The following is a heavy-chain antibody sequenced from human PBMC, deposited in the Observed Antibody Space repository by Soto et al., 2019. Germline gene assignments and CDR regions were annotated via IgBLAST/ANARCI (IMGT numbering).Heavy chain of an antibody. Sequence: QVQLVESGGGVVQPGRSLRLSCAASGFTFSSYGMHWVRQAPGKGLEGVAVISYDGSNKYYADSVKGRFTISRDNSKNTLYLQMNRLRAEDTAVYYCAKTEEEGVVVAVDYYYYGMDVWGQGTTVTVSS. CDR3: AKTEEEGVVVAVDYYYYGMDV. CDR1: GFTFSSYG. J-gene: IGHJ6*02. D-gene: IGHD2-15*01. V-gene: IGHV3-30*18. CDR2: ISYDGSNK.